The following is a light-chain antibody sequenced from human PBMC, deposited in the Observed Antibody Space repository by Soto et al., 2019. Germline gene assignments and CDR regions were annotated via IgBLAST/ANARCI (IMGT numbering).Light chain of an antibody. V-gene: IGKV1-39*01. CDR3: QQTYSTPPT. CDR1: QSISTY. CDR2: AAS. Sequence: IQMTQSPSSLSTSVGDRFTITFRASQSISTYLNWYQQKAGIAPKLLIYAASSLQSGVPSRFSGSGSGTDFTLTISSLQPEDFATYYCQQTYSTPPTFGQGTKVDIK. J-gene: IGKJ1*01.